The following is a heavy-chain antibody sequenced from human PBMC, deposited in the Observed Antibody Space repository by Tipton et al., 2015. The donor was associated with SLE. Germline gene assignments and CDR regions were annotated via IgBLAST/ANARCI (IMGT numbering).Heavy chain of an antibody. V-gene: IGHV3-23*01. J-gene: IGHJ5*02. CDR1: GFTFSSYA. Sequence: GSLRLSCAASGFTFSSYAMSWVRQAPGKGLEWVSAISGSGGSTYYADSVKGRFTISRDNSKNTLYLQMNSLRAEDTAVYYCAKEGVVVPAAIPSWFDPWGQGTLVTVSS. CDR2: ISGSGGST. D-gene: IGHD2-2*01. CDR3: AKEGVVVPAAIPSWFDP.